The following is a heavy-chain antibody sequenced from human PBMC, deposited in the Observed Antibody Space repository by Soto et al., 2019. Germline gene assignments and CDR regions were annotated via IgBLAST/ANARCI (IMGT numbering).Heavy chain of an antibody. D-gene: IGHD2-2*01. V-gene: IGHV3-33*01. CDR1: GFTFSSYG. CDR2: IWYDGSNK. J-gene: IGHJ6*02. Sequence: QVQLVESGGGVVQPVRSLRLSCAASGFTFSSYGMHWVRQAPGKGLEWVAVIWYDGSNKYYADSVKGRFTISRDNSKNTLYLQMNSLRAEDTAVYYCVRGGDRDIVVVPDYYYYGMDVWGQGTTVTVSS. CDR3: VRGGDRDIVVVPDYYYYGMDV.